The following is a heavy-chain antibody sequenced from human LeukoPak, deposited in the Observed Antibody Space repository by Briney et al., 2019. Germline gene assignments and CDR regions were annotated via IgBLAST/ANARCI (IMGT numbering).Heavy chain of an antibody. CDR3: ARGPGFVRLGFDY. Sequence: SETLSLTCAVYGGSFSGYYWSWIRQPPGKGLEWIGEINHSGSTNYNPSLKSRVTISVDTSKNQFSLKLSSVTAADTAVYYCARGPGFVRLGFDYWGQGTLVTVSS. CDR1: GGSFSGYY. V-gene: IGHV4-34*01. CDR2: INHSGST. D-gene: IGHD2/OR15-2a*01. J-gene: IGHJ4*02.